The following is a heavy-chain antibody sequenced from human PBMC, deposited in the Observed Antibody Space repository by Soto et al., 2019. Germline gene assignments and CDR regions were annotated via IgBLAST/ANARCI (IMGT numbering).Heavy chain of an antibody. V-gene: IGHV3-9*01. Sequence: GGSLRLSCAVSGFMFEDYAMHWVRQAPGKGLEWVSGINWNGVNKGYADSVQGRFTISRDNAKKSLYLQMNSLRAEDTAVYYCARAYYYDSSGYPYWGQGTLVTVSS. CDR2: INWNGVNK. D-gene: IGHD3-22*01. J-gene: IGHJ4*02. CDR1: GFMFEDYA. CDR3: ARAYYYDSSGYPY.